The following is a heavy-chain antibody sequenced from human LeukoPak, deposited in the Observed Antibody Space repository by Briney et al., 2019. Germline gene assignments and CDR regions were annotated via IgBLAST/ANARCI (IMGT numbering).Heavy chain of an antibody. CDR3: ARWRYCSSTSCYSYFDY. CDR2: TYYRSKWYN. J-gene: IGHJ4*02. D-gene: IGHD2-2*01. CDR1: GDSVSSNSAA. Sequence: SQTLSLTCAISGDSVSSNSAARNWIRQSPSRGLEWLGRTYYRSKWYNDYAVSVKSRITINPDTSKNQFSLQLNSVPPEDTAVYYCARWRYCSSTSCYSYFDYWGQGTLVTVSS. V-gene: IGHV6-1*01.